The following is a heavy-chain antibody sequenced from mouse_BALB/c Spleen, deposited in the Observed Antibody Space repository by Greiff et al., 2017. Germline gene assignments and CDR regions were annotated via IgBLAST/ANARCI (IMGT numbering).Heavy chain of an antibody. V-gene: IGHV5-9-4*01. CDR2: ISSGGSYT. Sequence: EVQVVESGGGLVKPGGSLKLSCAASGFTFSSYAMSWVRQSPEKRLEWVAEISSGGSYTYYPDTVTGRFTISRDNAKNTLYLEMSSLRSEDTAMYYCARGTYFDVWGAGTTVTVSS. CDR1: GFTFSSYA. CDR3: ARGTYFDV. J-gene: IGHJ1*01.